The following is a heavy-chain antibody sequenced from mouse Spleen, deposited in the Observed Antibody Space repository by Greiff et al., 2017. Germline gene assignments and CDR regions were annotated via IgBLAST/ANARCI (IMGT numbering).Heavy chain of an antibody. J-gene: IGHJ1*03. CDR1: GYTFTSYW. Sequence: EVQRVESGTVLARPGASVKMSCKTSGYTFTSYWMHWVKQRPGQGLEWIGAIYPGNSDTSYNQKFKGKAKLTAVTSASTAYMELSSLTNEDSAVYYCTRGSLLLRLYWYFDVWGTGTTVTVSS. CDR2: IYPGNSDT. CDR3: TRGSLLLRLYWYFDV. D-gene: IGHD1-1*01. V-gene: IGHV1-5*01.